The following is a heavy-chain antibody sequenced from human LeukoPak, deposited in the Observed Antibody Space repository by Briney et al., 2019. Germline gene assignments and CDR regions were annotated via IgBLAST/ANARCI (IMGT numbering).Heavy chain of an antibody. Sequence: KSGRCLRLAWAASGFTFAVDYTGWIRHAPGKGRGWLLYVKGIGSIIFYANSVKGRFTISRDNAKNSLSLQMNSLRAEDTAVYYCGRDFGLSGTKRSFDLWGQGTMVTVSS. J-gene: IGHJ3*01. CDR2: VKGIGSII. CDR1: GFTFAVDY. V-gene: IGHV3-11*01. CDR3: GRDFGLSGTKRSFDL. D-gene: IGHD1-26*01.